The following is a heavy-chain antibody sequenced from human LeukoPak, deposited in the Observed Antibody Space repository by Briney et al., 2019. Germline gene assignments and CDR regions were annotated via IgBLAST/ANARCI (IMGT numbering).Heavy chain of an antibody. CDR1: GGSISSRGHY. J-gene: IGHJ4*02. Sequence: SQTLSLTCTVSGGSISSRGHYWNWIRLHPGKGLEWIGYIYYVGTIYYNPSLKRRLSMSMDASKNQFSLNLSSVTAADSAVYYCARELWGDTNWSLDYWGQGILVTVSS. D-gene: IGHD1-1*01. V-gene: IGHV4-31*02. CDR3: ARELWGDTNWSLDY. CDR2: IYYVGTI.